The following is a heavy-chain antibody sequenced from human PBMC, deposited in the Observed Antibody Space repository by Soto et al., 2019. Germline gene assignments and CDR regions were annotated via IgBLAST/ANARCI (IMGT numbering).Heavy chain of an antibody. Sequence: ASVKVSCKASGYTFTSYDINWVRQATGQGLEWMGWMNPNSGNTGYAQKFQGRVTMTRNTSISTAYMELSSLRSEDTAVYYCARISYYGAGSYIPYYYYYMDGWGKGTTVTVSS. J-gene: IGHJ6*03. D-gene: IGHD3-10*01. CDR1: GYTFTSYD. V-gene: IGHV1-8*01. CDR3: ARISYYGAGSYIPYYYYYMDG. CDR2: MNPNSGNT.